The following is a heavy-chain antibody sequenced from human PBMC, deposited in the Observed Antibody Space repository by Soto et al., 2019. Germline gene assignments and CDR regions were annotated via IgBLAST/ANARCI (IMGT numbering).Heavy chain of an antibody. J-gene: IGHJ4*02. CDR1: GYTFTGYY. D-gene: IGHD2-2*01. CDR3: ARWAVVPAAKYYFDY. CDR2: IKPNSGGT. V-gene: IGHV1-2*02. Sequence: ASVKVSCKASGYTFTGYYMHWVRQAPGQGLEWMGWIKPNSGGTNYAQKFQGRVTMTRDTSISTAYMELSRLRSDDTAVYYCARWAVVPAAKYYFDYWGQGTLVTVSS.